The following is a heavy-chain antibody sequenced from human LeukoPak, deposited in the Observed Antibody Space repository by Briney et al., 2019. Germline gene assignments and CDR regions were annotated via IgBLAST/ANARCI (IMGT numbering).Heavy chain of an antibody. CDR2: ISWNSGSI. CDR1: GFTFDDYA. Sequence: PGGSLRLSRAASGFTFDDYAMHWVRQAPGKGLEWVSGISWNSGSIGYADSVKGRFTISRDNAKNSLYLQMNSLRAEDMALYYCAKEGGAFDIWGQGTMVTVSS. D-gene: IGHD3-16*01. CDR3: AKEGGAFDI. V-gene: IGHV3-9*03. J-gene: IGHJ3*02.